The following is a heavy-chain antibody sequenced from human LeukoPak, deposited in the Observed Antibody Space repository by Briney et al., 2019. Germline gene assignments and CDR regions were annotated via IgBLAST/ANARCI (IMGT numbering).Heavy chain of an antibody. V-gene: IGHV1-18*01. Sequence: ASVKVSCKASGYTFTNYGISWVRQAPGQGLEWMGWVSAYADDTNYVQKFQGRVTMTTDTSTTTAYMELRSLRSDDTAVYYCARDMITFGGVIALIDYWGQGTLVTVSS. CDR3: ARDMITFGGVIALIDY. CDR1: GYTFTNYG. J-gene: IGHJ4*02. D-gene: IGHD3-16*02. CDR2: VSAYADDT.